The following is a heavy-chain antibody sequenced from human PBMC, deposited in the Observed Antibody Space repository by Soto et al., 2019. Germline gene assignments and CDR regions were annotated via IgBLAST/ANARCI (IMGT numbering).Heavy chain of an antibody. Sequence: SETLSLTCAVYGGSFSGYYWSWIRQPPGKGLEWIGEINHSGSTNYNPSLKSRVTISVDTSKNQFSLKLSSVTAADTAVYYCARVGGSYYFYYYGMDVWGQGTTVTVSS. CDR1: GGSFSGYY. D-gene: IGHD1-26*01. V-gene: IGHV4-34*01. CDR2: INHSGST. J-gene: IGHJ6*02. CDR3: ARVGGSYYFYYYGMDV.